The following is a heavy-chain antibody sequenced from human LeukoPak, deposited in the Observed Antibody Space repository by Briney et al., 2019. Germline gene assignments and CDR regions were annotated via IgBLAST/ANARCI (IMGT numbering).Heavy chain of an antibody. V-gene: IGHV3-23*01. CDR3: AKASWVSNVDAVL. J-gene: IGHJ4*02. CDR1: GFIFRNYA. Sequence: GGSLRLSCAASGFIFRNYAMSWVRQGPARGLEWVSSLRGDGETFYADSVKGRFTLSRDDSRNTVYFQLNNLRVDDTAIYYCAKASWVSNVDAVLWGQGTLVAVSS. D-gene: IGHD6-13*01. CDR2: LRGDGET.